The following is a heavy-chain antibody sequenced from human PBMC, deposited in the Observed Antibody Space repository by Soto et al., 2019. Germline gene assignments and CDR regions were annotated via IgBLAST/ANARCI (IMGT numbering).Heavy chain of an antibody. CDR1: GGSINSYY. CDR2: IYISGST. CDR3: AKSSSRGSLGQYGLDV. V-gene: IGHV4-4*07. Sequence: QVQLQESGPGLVKPSETLSLTCTVSGGSINSYYWYWIRQPAGKGLEWIGRIYISGSTNYNPSHKSRVTMSIDTSKNLFSLKVSSVTAADTAVYYCAKSSSRGSLGQYGLDVWGQGTTVTVSS. D-gene: IGHD6-13*01. J-gene: IGHJ6*02.